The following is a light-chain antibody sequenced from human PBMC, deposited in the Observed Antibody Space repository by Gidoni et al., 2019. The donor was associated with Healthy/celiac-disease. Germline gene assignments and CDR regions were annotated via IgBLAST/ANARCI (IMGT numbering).Light chain of an antibody. V-gene: IGKV1-33*01. CDR3: QQYDNLPLT. CDR1: QDIIDY. Sequence: DIQMTQSPSSLSASVGDRVTITCHASQDIIDYLNWYQQKPGKAPKLLFYDASNLETGVPSRFSGRGCGTDFTFTISRQQAEDIATYYCQQYDNLPLTFGGGTKGRSN. CDR2: DAS. J-gene: IGKJ4*01.